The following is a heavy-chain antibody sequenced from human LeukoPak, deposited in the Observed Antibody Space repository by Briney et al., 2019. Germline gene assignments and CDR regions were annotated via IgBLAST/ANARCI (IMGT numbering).Heavy chain of an antibody. CDR3: AKAVDYDILTGILFDY. J-gene: IGHJ4*02. Sequence: GGSLRLSCAASGFTFSSYAMSWVRQAPGKGLEWVSAISGSGGSTYYADSVKGRFTISRDNSKNTPYLQMNSLRAEDTAVYYCAKAVDYDILTGILFDYWGQGTLVTVSS. V-gene: IGHV3-23*01. D-gene: IGHD3-9*01. CDR2: ISGSGGST. CDR1: GFTFSSYA.